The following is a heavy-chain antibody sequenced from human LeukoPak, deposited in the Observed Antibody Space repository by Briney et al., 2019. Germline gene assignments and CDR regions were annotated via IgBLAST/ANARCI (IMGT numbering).Heavy chain of an antibody. D-gene: IGHD2-15*01. J-gene: IGHJ3*02. Sequence: SETLSLTRTVSGGSISSYYWSWIRQPPGKGLEWIGYIYYSGSTNYNPSLKSLVTISVDTSKNQFSLKLSSVTAADTAVYYCARQGCSGGSCYSPDTRYAFDIWGQGTMVTVSS. CDR2: IYYSGST. CDR1: GGSISSYY. V-gene: IGHV4-59*08. CDR3: ARQGCSGGSCYSPDTRYAFDI.